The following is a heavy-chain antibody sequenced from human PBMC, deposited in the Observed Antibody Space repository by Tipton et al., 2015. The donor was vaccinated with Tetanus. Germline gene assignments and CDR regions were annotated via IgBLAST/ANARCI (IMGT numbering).Heavy chain of an antibody. CDR2: ITWNSGSL. J-gene: IGHJ6*02. CDR3: AKDIQEWLGRGMDV. Sequence: LSLTCVASGFTFDHYAMHWVRQRPGKGLEWVSGITWNSGSLVYADSVKGRFTISRDNAKKSLYLQMTSLRADDTAVYFCAKDIQEWLGRGMDVWGQGTTVTVS. D-gene: IGHD6-19*01. V-gene: IGHV3-9*01. CDR1: GFTFDHYA.